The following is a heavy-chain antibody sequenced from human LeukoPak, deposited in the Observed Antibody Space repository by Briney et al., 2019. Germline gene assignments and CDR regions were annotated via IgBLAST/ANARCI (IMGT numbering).Heavy chain of an antibody. J-gene: IGHJ6*03. CDR3: ASQQSFYDSSGYSPFYYYYYYMDV. Sequence: RASVKVSCKASGGTFSSYAISWVRQAPGQGLEWMGGIIPIFGTANYAQKFQGRVTITADESTSTAYMELSSLRSEDTAVYYCASQQSFYDSSGYSPFYYYYYYMDVWGKGTTVTVSS. V-gene: IGHV1-69*13. CDR2: IIPIFGTA. D-gene: IGHD3-22*01. CDR1: GGTFSSYA.